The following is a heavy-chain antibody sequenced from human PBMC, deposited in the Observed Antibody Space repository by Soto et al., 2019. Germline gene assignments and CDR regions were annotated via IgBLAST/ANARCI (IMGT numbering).Heavy chain of an antibody. CDR1: GFTFSRYG. V-gene: IGHV3-33*01. CDR2: IWYDGSNK. D-gene: IGHD3-10*01. J-gene: IGHJ4*02. Sequence: QVQLVESGGGVVQPGRSLRLSCAASGFTFSRYGMHWVRQAPGKGLEWVAVIWYDGSNKYYADSVKGRFTISRDNSKNTLYLQMNSLRAEDTAVYYCARGYYGSGASLRGDYWAREPWSPSPQ. CDR3: ARGYYGSGASLRGDY.